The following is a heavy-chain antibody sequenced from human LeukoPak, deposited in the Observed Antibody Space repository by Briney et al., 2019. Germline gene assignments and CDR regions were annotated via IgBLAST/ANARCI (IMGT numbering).Heavy chain of an antibody. Sequence: QPGGPLRLSCAASGFPFSSHSMPGVPQAPGKGLEGVSDISSSGDATYYADSAKGRFTISRDNSKNTLYLQMNSLRAEDTAVYYCAKAPTNAYYYDSSGYSNWGQGTLVTVSS. CDR1: GFPFSSHS. CDR2: ISSSGDAT. D-gene: IGHD3-22*01. V-gene: IGHV3-23*01. J-gene: IGHJ4*02. CDR3: AKAPTNAYYYDSSGYSN.